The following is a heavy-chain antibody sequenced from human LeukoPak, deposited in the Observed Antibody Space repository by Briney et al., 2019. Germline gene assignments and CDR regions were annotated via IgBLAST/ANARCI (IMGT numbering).Heavy chain of an antibody. CDR2: INTNSGNP. J-gene: IGHJ5*01. Sequence: ASVKVSCKASGYTFTNYAMNRVRQAPGQGLEWMGWINTNSGNPTYAQGFTGRFVFSLDTSVSTAYLQISRLKAEDTAVYYCARVPFVVVGVTGNWFDSWGQGTLVTVSS. D-gene: IGHD1-26*01. CDR1: GYTFTNYA. CDR3: ARVPFVVVGVTGNWFDS. V-gene: IGHV7-4-1*02.